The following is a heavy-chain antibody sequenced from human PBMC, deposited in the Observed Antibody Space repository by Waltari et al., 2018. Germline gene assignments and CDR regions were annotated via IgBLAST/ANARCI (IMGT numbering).Heavy chain of an antibody. D-gene: IGHD1-1*01. CDR2: IRYDGSNK. V-gene: IGHV3-30*02. CDR3: AKGSYWNYDY. J-gene: IGHJ4*02. CDR1: GFTFSSYG. Sequence: QVQLVESGGGVVQPGGSLRLSCAASGFTFSSYGMHWVRQAPGKGLEGVAFIRYDGSNKYYADSVKGRFTISRDNSKNTLYLQMNSLRAEDTAVYYCAKGSYWNYDYWGQGTLVTVSS.